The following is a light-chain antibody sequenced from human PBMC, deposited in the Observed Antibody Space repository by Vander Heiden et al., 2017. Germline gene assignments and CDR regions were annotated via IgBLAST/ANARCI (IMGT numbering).Light chain of an antibody. J-gene: IGKJ5*01. V-gene: IGKV3-15*01. Sequence: EIVMTQSPATLSVSPGERATLSCRASQSVSSNLGWYQQKPGQAPRLLIYGASTRATGVPARFRGSGSGTDFTLTISSLQSEDFAVYYCQQYDNWLITFGQPPRLEIK. CDR1: QSVSSN. CDR2: GAS. CDR3: QQYDNWLIT.